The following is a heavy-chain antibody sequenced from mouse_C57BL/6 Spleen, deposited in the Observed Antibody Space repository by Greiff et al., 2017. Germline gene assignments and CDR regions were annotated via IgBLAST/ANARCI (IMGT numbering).Heavy chain of an antibody. Sequence: QVQLQQPGAELVRPGSSVKLSCKASGYTFTSYWMDWVKQRPGQGLEWIGNIYPSDSETHYTQKFKDKATLTVDKSSSTAYMQLSSLTSEDSAVYSCARGSLYDGYYVWFAYWGQGTLVTVSA. CDR3: ARGSLYDGYYVWFAY. D-gene: IGHD2-3*01. CDR2: IYPSDSET. CDR1: GYTFTSYW. V-gene: IGHV1-61*01. J-gene: IGHJ3*01.